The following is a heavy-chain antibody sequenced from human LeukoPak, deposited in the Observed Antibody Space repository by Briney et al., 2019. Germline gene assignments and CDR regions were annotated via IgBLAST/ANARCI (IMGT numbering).Heavy chain of an antibody. V-gene: IGHV3-15*01. J-gene: IGHJ6*03. CDR3: TTEAIHSYSPYMDV. CDR2: IKSKTDGGTT. D-gene: IGHD2-2*01. CDR1: GFTFSNAW. Sequence: GGSLRLSCTASGFTFSNAWMSWVRQAPGKGLEWVGRIKSKTDGGTTGYAAPVKGRFTISRDDSANTLYLQMNSRKTEDTAVYYCTTEAIHSYSPYMDVWGKGTTVTVSS.